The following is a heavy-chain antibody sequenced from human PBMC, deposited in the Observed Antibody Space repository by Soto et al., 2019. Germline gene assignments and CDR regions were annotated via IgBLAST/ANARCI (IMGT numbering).Heavy chain of an antibody. Sequence: QVQLQQWGAGLLKSSETLSLTCAVYGGSFSVYSWTWIRQAPGKGLEWIGEINHSGGTNYNSSLKSRVIISVDTSKNQFSLILYSVTAADTAVYYCARDRQYYHFWSGYQNEGPYGKDVWGQGTTVTVSS. CDR2: INHSGGT. CDR3: ARDRQYYHFWSGYQNEGPYGKDV. J-gene: IGHJ6*02. D-gene: IGHD3-3*02. V-gene: IGHV4-34*02. CDR1: GGSFSVYS.